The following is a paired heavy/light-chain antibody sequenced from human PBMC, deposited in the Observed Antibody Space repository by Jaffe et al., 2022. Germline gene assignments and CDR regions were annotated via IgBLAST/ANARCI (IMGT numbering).Light chain of an antibody. Sequence: DVVMTQSPLSLPVTLGQPASISCRSSQSLVYFDGNTYLNWFHQRPGQSPRRLIYKVSNRDSGVPDRFSGSGSGTDFTLKITRVEAEDVGVYYCMQSTHWPWTFGQGTKVDIK. CDR3: MQSTHWPWT. CDR2: KVS. J-gene: IGKJ1*01. CDR1: QSLVYFDGNTY. V-gene: IGKV2-30*01.
Heavy chain of an antibody. CDR2: FYYGGST. D-gene: IGHD6-13*01. Sequence: QLQLRESGPGLVKPSETLSLTCTVSGDSIISSTYYWGWIRQPPGKGLEWIGSFYYGGSTYYNPSLKSRVTISVNTSKNEFSLKVSSVTAADTAVYYCARTIANSPDYWGQGTLVTVSS. J-gene: IGHJ4*02. CDR3: ARTIANSPDY. CDR1: GDSIISSTYY. V-gene: IGHV4-39*01.